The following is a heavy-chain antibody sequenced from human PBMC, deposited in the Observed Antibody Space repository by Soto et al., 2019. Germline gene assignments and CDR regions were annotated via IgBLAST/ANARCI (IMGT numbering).Heavy chain of an antibody. CDR2: INHSGST. J-gene: IGHJ6*03. CDR3: ARSTGTTPPNYYYYMDV. Sequence: SETLSLTCAVYGGSFSGYYWSWIRQPPGKGLEWIGEINHSGSTNYNPSLKSRVTISVDTSKNQFSLKLSSVTAADTAVYYCARSTGTTPPNYYYYMDVWGKGTTVTVSS. V-gene: IGHV4-34*01. D-gene: IGHD1-1*01. CDR1: GGSFSGYY.